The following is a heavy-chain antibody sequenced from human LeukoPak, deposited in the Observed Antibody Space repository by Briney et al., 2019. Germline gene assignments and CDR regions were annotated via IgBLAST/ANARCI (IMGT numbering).Heavy chain of an antibody. Sequence: GGSLRLSCAASGFTFRNYAMSWVRQAPGKGLEWVSVISGSGGSTYYADSVKGRFTISRDNFKNTLYLQMNSLRAEDTAIYYCAKDLGEWQDYWGQGTLVTVSS. CDR1: GFTFRNYA. CDR3: AKDLGEWQDY. CDR2: ISGSGGST. V-gene: IGHV3-23*01. J-gene: IGHJ4*02. D-gene: IGHD3-10*01.